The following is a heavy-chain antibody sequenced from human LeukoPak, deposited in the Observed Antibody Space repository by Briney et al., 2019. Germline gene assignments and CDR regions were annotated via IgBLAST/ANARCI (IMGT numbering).Heavy chain of an antibody. CDR2: VSSSSSTI. CDR1: GFTFSSYS. D-gene: IGHD2-15*01. J-gene: IGHJ5*02. V-gene: IGHV3-48*01. CDR3: ARGQDIVVENWFDP. Sequence: PGGSLRLSCAASGFTFSSYSMNWVRQAPGKGLEWVSYVSSSSSTIYYADSVKGRFTISRDNAKNSLYLQMNSLRAEDTAVYYCARGQDIVVENWFDPWGQGTLVTVSS.